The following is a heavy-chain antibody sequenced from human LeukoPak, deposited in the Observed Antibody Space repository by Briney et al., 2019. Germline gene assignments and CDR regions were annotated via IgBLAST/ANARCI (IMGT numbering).Heavy chain of an antibody. V-gene: IGHV4-39*07. CDR2: IYYTGST. Sequence: SETLSLTCTVSGGSISSSSYYWGWIRQPPGKGLEWIGSIYYTGSTSYNSSLKSRVTMSVDTSKNQFSLKLNSVTAADTAVYYCARELEAYYYDSSGYYPMGAFDIWGQGTMVTVSS. J-gene: IGHJ3*02. D-gene: IGHD3-22*01. CDR1: GGSISSSSYY. CDR3: ARELEAYYYDSSGYYPMGAFDI.